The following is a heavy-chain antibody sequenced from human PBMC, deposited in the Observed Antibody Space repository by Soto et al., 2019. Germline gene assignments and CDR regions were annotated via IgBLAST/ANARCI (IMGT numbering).Heavy chain of an antibody. J-gene: IGHJ5*01. CDR1: VDRVSTNSAT. CDR3: ARLIGNSWLDS. D-gene: IGHD2-8*01. V-gene: IGHV6-1*01. Sequence: PSQTLSLTCTISVDRVSTNSATLDWIRQSPSRGLEWLGRTYYRSKWYNDYAVSVKGRTTINPDTSNNQLSLQLNSVTPDDTAVYYCARLIGNSWLDSWGQGTLVTVSS. CDR2: TYYRSKWYN.